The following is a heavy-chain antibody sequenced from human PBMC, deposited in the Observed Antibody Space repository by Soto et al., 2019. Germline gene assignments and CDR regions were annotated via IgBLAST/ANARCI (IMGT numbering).Heavy chain of an antibody. J-gene: IGHJ6*02. V-gene: IGHV1-18*01. D-gene: IGHD3-22*01. CDR3: AREDYYDSSGYLPVRYYFGMDV. Sequence: ASVKVSCKASGYTFTNSGISWVRQAPGQGLEWMGWIGAYNGHTKYAQKLQGRVTMTTDTSTSTAYMELRSLKSDDTAVYYCAREDYYDSSGYLPVRYYFGMDVWGQGTTVTAP. CDR1: GYTFTNSG. CDR2: IGAYNGHT.